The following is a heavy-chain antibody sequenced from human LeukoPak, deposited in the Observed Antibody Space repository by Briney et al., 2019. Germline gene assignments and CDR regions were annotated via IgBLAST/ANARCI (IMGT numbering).Heavy chain of an antibody. D-gene: IGHD4-17*01. V-gene: IGHV1-8*01. Sequence: ASVKVSCKASGYTFTSYDINWVRQAAGQGLEWVGWMNPNSGNTGYAPKFQGRVTMTRSTSINTAYMELSSLRSEDTAVYYCARVRVSGVDFGDYDEVFWGQGTLVTVSS. CDR1: GYTFTSYD. J-gene: IGHJ4*02. CDR3: ARVRVSGVDFGDYDEVF. CDR2: MNPNSGNT.